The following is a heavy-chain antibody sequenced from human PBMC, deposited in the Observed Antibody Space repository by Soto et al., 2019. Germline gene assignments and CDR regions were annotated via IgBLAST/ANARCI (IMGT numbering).Heavy chain of an antibody. Sequence: GESLKISCKGSGYSFTSYWIGWVRQMPGKGLEWMGIIYPGDSDTRYSPSFQGQVTISADKSISTAYLQWSSLKASDTAMYYCARGQYDSSGYYYYYGMDVWGQGTTVTVSS. D-gene: IGHD3-22*01. CDR3: ARGQYDSSGYYYYYGMDV. J-gene: IGHJ6*02. CDR1: GYSFTSYW. CDR2: IYPGDSDT. V-gene: IGHV5-51*01.